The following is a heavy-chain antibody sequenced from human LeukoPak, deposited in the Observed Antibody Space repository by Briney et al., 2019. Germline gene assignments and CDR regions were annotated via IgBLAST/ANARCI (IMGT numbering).Heavy chain of an antibody. CDR3: AREDYYDSSGYLWY. V-gene: IGHV3-33*01. CDR1: GFTFSSYG. Sequence: GGSLRLSCAASGFTFSSYGMHWVRQAPGKGLEWVAVIWYDGSNKYYADSVKGRFTISRDNSKNTLYLQMNSLRAEDTAVYYCAREDYYDSSGYLWYWGQGTLVTVSS. J-gene: IGHJ4*02. D-gene: IGHD3-22*01. CDR2: IWYDGSNK.